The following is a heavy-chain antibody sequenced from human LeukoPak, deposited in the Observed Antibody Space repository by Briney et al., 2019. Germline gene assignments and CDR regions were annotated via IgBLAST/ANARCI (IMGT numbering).Heavy chain of an antibody. J-gene: IGHJ5*02. Sequence: SETLSLTCTVSGGSISSGDSYWSWIRQPPGKGLEWIGYIYYSGSTYYNPSLKSRVTISVDTSKNQFSLKLSSVTAADTAVYYCARGRGYYGSGSFYNWFDPWGQGTLVTVSS. CDR1: GGSISSGDSY. D-gene: IGHD3-10*01. CDR2: IYYSGST. CDR3: ARGRGYYGSGSFYNWFDP. V-gene: IGHV4-30-4*01.